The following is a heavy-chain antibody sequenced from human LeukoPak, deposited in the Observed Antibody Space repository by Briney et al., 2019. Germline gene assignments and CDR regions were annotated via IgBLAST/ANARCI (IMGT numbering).Heavy chain of an antibody. D-gene: IGHD6-13*01. V-gene: IGHV3-33*01. CDR1: EFTFSSYG. CDR3: ARASSSWGYDAFDI. Sequence: PGGSLRLSCAASEFTFSSYGMHWVRQAPGKGLEWVAVIWYDGSNKYYADSVKGRFTISRDNSKNTLYLQMNSLRAEDTAVYYCARASSSWGYDAFDIWGQGTMVTVSS. J-gene: IGHJ3*02. CDR2: IWYDGSNK.